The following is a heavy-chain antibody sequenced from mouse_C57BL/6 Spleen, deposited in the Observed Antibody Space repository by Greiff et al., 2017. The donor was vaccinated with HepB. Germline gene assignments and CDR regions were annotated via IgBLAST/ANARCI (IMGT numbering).Heavy chain of an antibody. V-gene: IGHV5-17*01. Sequence: EVQLVESGGGLVKPGGSLKLSCAASGFTFSDYGMHWVRQAPEKGLEWVAYISSGSSTIYYADTVKGRFTISRDNAKNTLFLQMTSLRSEDTAMYYCARGSNWDSYYFDYWGQGTTLTVSS. CDR2: ISSGSSTI. J-gene: IGHJ2*01. CDR3: ARGSNWDSYYFDY. D-gene: IGHD4-1*01. CDR1: GFTFSDYG.